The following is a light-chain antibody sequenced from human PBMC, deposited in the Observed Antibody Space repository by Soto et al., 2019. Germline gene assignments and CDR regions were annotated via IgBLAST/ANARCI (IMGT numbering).Light chain of an antibody. V-gene: IGKV3-20*01. J-gene: IGKJ1*01. CDR1: QSVSSIY. Sequence: EIVLTQSPGTLSLSPGERATLSCRASQSVSSIYLTWYQQKPGQAPRLLISRASSRPTVIPDRFSGSGYGTELTLTISRLEPEDFAVYYCQQCASSPGTFCQGTKVEI. CDR2: RAS. CDR3: QQCASSPGT.